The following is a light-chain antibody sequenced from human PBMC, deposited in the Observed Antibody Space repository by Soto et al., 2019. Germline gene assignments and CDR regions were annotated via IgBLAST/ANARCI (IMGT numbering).Light chain of an antibody. V-gene: IGKV3-20*01. Sequence: EIVLAQSPGTLSLSPGERATLTCRASQSVSANYLAWYQQKPGQAPRLLIYGASSRATGIPDRFSGSGSGTDFTLTISRLEPEDFAVYFCHQYASSPFTFGGGTQVEIK. CDR2: GAS. J-gene: IGKJ4*01. CDR3: HQYASSPFT. CDR1: QSVSANY.